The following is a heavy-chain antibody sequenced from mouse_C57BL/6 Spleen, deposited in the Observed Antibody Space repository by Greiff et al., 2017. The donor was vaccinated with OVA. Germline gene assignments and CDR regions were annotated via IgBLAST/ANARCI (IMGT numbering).Heavy chain of an antibody. V-gene: IGHV5-16*01. CDR3: ARDNRGSAMDY. Sequence: EVMLVESEGGLVQPGSSMKLSCTASGFTFSDYYMAWVRQVPEKGLEWVANINYDGSSTYYLDSLKSRFIISRDNAKNILYLQMSSLKSEDTATYYCARDNRGSAMDYWGQGTSVTVSS. CDR2: INYDGSST. J-gene: IGHJ4*01. CDR1: GFTFSDYY.